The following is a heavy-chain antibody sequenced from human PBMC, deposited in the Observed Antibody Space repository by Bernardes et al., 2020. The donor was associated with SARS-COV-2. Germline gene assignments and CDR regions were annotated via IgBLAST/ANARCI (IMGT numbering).Heavy chain of an antibody. CDR1: GFTFSSYA. J-gene: IGHJ5*02. CDR3: AKGRGVYCSSTSCQSWFDP. Sequence: GVLRLSCAASGFTFSSYAMSWVRQAPGKGLEWVSAISGSGGSTYYADSVKGRFTISRDNSKNTLYLQMNSLRAEDTAVYYCAKGRGVYCSSTSCQSWFDPWGQGTLVTVSS. V-gene: IGHV3-23*01. CDR2: ISGSGGST. D-gene: IGHD2-2*01.